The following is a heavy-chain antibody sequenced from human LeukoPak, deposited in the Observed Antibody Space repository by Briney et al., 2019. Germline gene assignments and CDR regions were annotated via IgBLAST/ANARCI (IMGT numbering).Heavy chain of an antibody. Sequence: PGGSLRLSCAASGFPFSSYAMSWIRQSPGKGLGWIGEINQSGTTNYIPSLKSRVTISVDTSKNQLSLKLSSVTAADTAVYYCARGSSSAWDFDLWGRGTLVTVSS. CDR1: GFPFSSYA. D-gene: IGHD6-6*01. V-gene: IGHV4-34*01. CDR2: INQSGTT. CDR3: ARGSSSAWDFDL. J-gene: IGHJ2*01.